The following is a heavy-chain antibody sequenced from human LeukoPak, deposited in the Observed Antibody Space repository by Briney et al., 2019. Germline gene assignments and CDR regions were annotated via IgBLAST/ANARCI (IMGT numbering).Heavy chain of an antibody. CDR1: GFTFSSYS. CDR3: ARDAWVVVPAAPSWFDP. D-gene: IGHD2-2*01. Sequence: GGSLRLSCAASGFTFSSYSMNWVRQAPGQGLEWVSSISSSSSYIYYADSVKGRFTISRDNAKNSLYLQMNSLRAEDTAVYYCARDAWVVVPAAPSWFDPWGQGTLVTVSS. V-gene: IGHV3-21*01. J-gene: IGHJ5*02. CDR2: ISSSSSYI.